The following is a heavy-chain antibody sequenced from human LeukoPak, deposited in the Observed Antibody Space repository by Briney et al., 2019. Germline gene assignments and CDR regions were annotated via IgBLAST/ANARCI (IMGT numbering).Heavy chain of an antibody. Sequence: PGGSLRLSCAASGFTFSSYGMHWVRQAPGKGLEWVAVISYDGSNKYYADSVKGRFTISRDNSKNTLYLQMNSLRAEDTAVYYCAKDRPQSITMIVGRPIDYWGQGTLVTVSS. V-gene: IGHV3-30*18. J-gene: IGHJ4*02. CDR1: GFTFSSYG. D-gene: IGHD3-22*01. CDR3: AKDRPQSITMIVGRPIDY. CDR2: ISYDGSNK.